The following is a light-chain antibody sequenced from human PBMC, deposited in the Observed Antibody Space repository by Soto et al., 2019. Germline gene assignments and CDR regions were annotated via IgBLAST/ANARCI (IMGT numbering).Light chain of an antibody. CDR2: AAS. CDR1: HIVDTS. Sequence: EVTQSQSSLFASVGDRVTVTCRTSHIVDTSLNWYQQKPGKAPKLLIYAASSVQSGVPARLSGSGSATFFTLTIHNLQPDDFATYFCQQNHSNPPTFGQGTKV. V-gene: IGKV1-39*01. CDR3: QQNHSNPPT. J-gene: IGKJ2*01.